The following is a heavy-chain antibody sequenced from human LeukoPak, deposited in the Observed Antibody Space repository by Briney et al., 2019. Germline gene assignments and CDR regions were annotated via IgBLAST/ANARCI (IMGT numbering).Heavy chain of an antibody. CDR1: GYTFTSYD. CDR3: ARSFSRGTGSPGTELDY. J-gene: IGHJ4*02. Sequence: ASVKVSCKASGYTFTSYDINWVRQATGQGLEWMGWMNPNSGNTGYAQKFQGRVTMTRNTSISTAYMELSSLRSEDTAVYYCARSFSRGTGSPGTELDYWGQGTLVTVSS. D-gene: IGHD1-1*01. V-gene: IGHV1-8*01. CDR2: MNPNSGNT.